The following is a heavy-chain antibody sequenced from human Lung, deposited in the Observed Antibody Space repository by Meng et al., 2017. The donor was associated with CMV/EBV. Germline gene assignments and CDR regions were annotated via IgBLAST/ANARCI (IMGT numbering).Heavy chain of an antibody. V-gene: IGHV4-30-4*01. CDR1: DGFTTSDDYY. D-gene: IGHD5-12*01. Sequence: RQDPGPGLVKPSQTLSLTCTVSDGFTTSDDYYWSWIRQPPGKGLEWIGYIHYSGTTYYNPSLKSRIAISLDTSKNQFSLNLNSVTAADAAVYYCARDSPGGYGYFDSWGQGTLVTVSS. CDR3: ARDSPGGYGYFDS. J-gene: IGHJ4*02. CDR2: IHYSGTT.